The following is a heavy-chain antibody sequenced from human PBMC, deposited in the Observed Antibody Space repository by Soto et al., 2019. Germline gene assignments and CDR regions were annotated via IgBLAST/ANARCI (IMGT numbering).Heavy chain of an antibody. Sequence: GGSLRLSCSASGFTFSSYAMHWVRQAPGKGLEYVSAISSNGGSTYYADSVKGRFTISRDNSKNTLYLQMSSLRAEDTAVYYCVKGPLQAIFGVVIRDGFLDYWGQGTLVTVSS. J-gene: IGHJ4*02. V-gene: IGHV3-64D*08. CDR1: GFTFSSYA. CDR3: VKGPLQAIFGVVIRDGFLDY. D-gene: IGHD3-3*01. CDR2: ISSNGGST.